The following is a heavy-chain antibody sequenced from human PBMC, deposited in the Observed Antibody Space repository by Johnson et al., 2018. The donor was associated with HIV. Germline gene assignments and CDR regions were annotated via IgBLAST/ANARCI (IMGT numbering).Heavy chain of an antibody. J-gene: IGHJ3*02. V-gene: IGHV3-20*04. CDR3: ARVGYEHYYDPAGPNAFDI. D-gene: IGHD3-22*01. CDR2: IKWHGGST. Sequence: VQLVESGGGVVRPGGSLRLSCAASGFTFDDYGLSWVRQGPGKGLEWVSGIKWHGGSTGYVESVKGRFTISRDNAKNSLYLQMNSLRAEDTALYYCARVGYEHYYDPAGPNAFDIWGQGTMVTVSS. CDR1: GFTFDDYG.